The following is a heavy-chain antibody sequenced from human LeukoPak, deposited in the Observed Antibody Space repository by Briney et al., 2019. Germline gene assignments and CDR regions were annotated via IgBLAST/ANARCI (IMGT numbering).Heavy chain of an antibody. CDR2: INWNGGST. CDR1: GFTLDDYG. D-gene: IGHD3-10*01. J-gene: IGHJ6*03. Sequence: GGSLRLSCAASGFTLDDYGMSWVRQAPGKGLEWVSGINWNGGSTGYTDSVKGRFTISRDNAKNSLYLQMNSLRAEDTALYHCARYGSGSYYYYYMDVWGKGTTVTVSS. CDR3: ARYGSGSYYYYYMDV. V-gene: IGHV3-20*01.